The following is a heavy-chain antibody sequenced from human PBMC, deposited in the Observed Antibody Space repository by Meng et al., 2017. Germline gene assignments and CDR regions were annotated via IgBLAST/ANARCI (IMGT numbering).Heavy chain of an antibody. D-gene: IGHD2-21*01. V-gene: IGHV1-46*01. CDR1: GYTFTSYY. CDR3: ASSSGWGDPVYDY. Sequence: QWQLVRCRAEVKKPGASWKVSCKASGYTFTSYYMHWVRQAPGQGLEWMGIINPSGGSTSYAQKFQGRVTMTRDTSTSTVYMELSSLRSEDTAVYYCASSSGWGDPVYDYWGQGTLVTVSS. CDR2: INPSGGST. J-gene: IGHJ4*02.